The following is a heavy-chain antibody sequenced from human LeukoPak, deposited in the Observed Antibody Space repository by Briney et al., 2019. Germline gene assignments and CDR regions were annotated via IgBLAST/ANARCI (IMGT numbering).Heavy chain of an antibody. D-gene: IGHD3-16*01. J-gene: IGHJ4*02. CDR1: GFTFSSYS. V-gene: IGHV3-48*04. CDR2: ISSSGNTI. CDR3: AIGGKQTKWGMY. Sequence: GGSLSLSCAASGFTFSSYSMHWVRQAPGKGLEWVSYISSSGNTIYYPDSVKGRFTISRDNAKNSLYLQMNILRAETTAVYYLAIGGKQTKWGMYWGQGPLVPLSS.